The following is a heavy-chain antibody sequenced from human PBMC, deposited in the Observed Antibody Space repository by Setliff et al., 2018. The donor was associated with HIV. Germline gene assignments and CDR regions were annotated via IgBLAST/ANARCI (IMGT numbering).Heavy chain of an antibody. CDR2: ISGSGGIT. CDR3: ARYARVPQF. J-gene: IGHJ4*02. V-gene: IGHV3-23*01. Sequence: PGGSLRLSCAASGFTFSTYGMSWVRQAPGKGLEWVSVISGSGGITYYADSVKGRFTISRDNAKNSLYLQMNSLRAEDTAVYYCARYARVPQFWGQGTLVTVSS. CDR1: GFTFSTYG. D-gene: IGHD1-1*01.